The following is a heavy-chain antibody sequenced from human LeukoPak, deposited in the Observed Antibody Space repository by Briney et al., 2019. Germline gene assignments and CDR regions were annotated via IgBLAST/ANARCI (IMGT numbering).Heavy chain of an antibody. CDR3: ARHAYFYDSSGYPDY. V-gene: IGHV5-10-1*01. Sequence: GESLKISCKGSGYSFTRYWISWVRQMPGKGLEWMGRIDPSDSYTNYSPSFQGHVTISADKSISTAYLQWSSLEASDTAMYYCARHAYFYDSSGYPDYWGQGTLVTVSS. J-gene: IGHJ4*02. CDR2: IDPSDSYT. D-gene: IGHD3-22*01. CDR1: GYSFTRYW.